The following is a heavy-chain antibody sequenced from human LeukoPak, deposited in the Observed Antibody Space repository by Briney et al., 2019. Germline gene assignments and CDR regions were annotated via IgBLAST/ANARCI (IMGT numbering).Heavy chain of an antibody. CDR3: AKDGSGSHDY. Sequence: GGSLRLSCAASGFTFSSYGMSWVRQAPGKGLEWVSAISGSGGSTYYADSVKGRFTISRDNSKNTLYLQMNSLGAEDTAVYYCAKDGSGSHDYWGQGTLVTVSS. J-gene: IGHJ4*02. CDR2: ISGSGGST. CDR1: GFTFSSYG. V-gene: IGHV3-23*01. D-gene: IGHD1-26*01.